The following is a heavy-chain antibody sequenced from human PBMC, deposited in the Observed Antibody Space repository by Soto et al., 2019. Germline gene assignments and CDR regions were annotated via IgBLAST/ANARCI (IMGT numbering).Heavy chain of an antibody. J-gene: IGHJ6*03. CDR3: ARVDHRITMVRGVIGAYYYYYMDV. D-gene: IGHD3-10*01. V-gene: IGHV1-2*04. CDR1: GYTFTGYY. Sequence: GASVKVSCKASGYTFTGYYMHWVRQAPGQGLEWMGWINPNSGGTNYAQKFQGWVTMTRDTSISTAYMELSSLRSDDTAVYYCARVDHRITMVRGVIGAYYYYYMDVWGKGTAVTVSS. CDR2: INPNSGGT.